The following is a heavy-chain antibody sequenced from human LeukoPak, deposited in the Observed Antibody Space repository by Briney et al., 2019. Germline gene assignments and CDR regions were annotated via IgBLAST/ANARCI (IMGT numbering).Heavy chain of an antibody. Sequence: PGGSLRLSCAASGFTFSSYWMTWVRQAPGKWPEWVANIKEDGNEIFYLDSVKGRFTISRDNAKNSLYLEMNSLRVEDTAVYYCTRSPDGVDYWGQGTLVTVSS. V-gene: IGHV3-7*01. J-gene: IGHJ4*02. CDR3: TRSPDGVDY. D-gene: IGHD3-10*01. CDR2: IKEDGNEI. CDR1: GFTFSSYW.